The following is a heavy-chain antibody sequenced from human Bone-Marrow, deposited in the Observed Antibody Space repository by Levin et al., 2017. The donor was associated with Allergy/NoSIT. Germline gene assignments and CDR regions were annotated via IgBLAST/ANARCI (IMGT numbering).Heavy chain of an antibody. J-gene: IGHJ5*02. Sequence: LSLTCAASGFTVSSNYMSWVRQAPGKGLEWVSVIYSGGSTYYADSVKGRFTISRDNSTNTLYLLMNSLLAADTAVDYWARDRYTSRLMGRGVPRGGCHWFDPWGQGTLVTVSS. CDR2: IYSGGST. CDR3: ARDRYTSRLMGRGVPRGGCHWFDP. CDR1: GFTVSSNY. D-gene: IGHD3-10*01. V-gene: IGHV3-53*01.